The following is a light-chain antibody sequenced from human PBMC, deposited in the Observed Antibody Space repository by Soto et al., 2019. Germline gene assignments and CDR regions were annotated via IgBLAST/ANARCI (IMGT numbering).Light chain of an antibody. CDR1: QSISSY. V-gene: IGKV1-39*01. CDR3: HQHYSTLTWP. CDR2: AAS. Sequence: DIQRTQSPSSLSAPVGDRVTSTCRAIQSISSYLNWYQQQPGKAPTLLIYAASTLQSGVPPTFSGSGSGTDFTLPTSSLQPPDFATYYCHQHYSTLTWPFGQGTKVDIK. J-gene: IGKJ1*01.